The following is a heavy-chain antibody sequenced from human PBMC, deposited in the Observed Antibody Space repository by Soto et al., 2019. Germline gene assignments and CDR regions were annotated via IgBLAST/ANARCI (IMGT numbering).Heavy chain of an antibody. V-gene: IGHV1-2*02. CDR2: INPNSGGT. J-gene: IGHJ4*02. D-gene: IGHD6-13*01. CDR3: ARDLAAAGEDLDC. Sequence: ASVKVSCKASGYTFSGYYMHWVRQAPGQGLEWMGWINPNSGGTNYEQKFQGRVTMTTDTSINTAYMELSRLTSDDTAVYYCARDLAAAGEDLDCWGQGTLVTVSS. CDR1: GYTFSGYY.